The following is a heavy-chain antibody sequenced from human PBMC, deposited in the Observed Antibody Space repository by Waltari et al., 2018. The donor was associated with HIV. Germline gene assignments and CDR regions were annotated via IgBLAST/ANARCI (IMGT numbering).Heavy chain of an antibody. Sequence: QVQLVQSGAEVKKPGASVKVSCKASGSPFTRYAISWVRQVPGKGLEWMGWISVYNDNKNNEHMFQGRVTMRAYTSTCTGYLELRSLRSDDTAVYYCARDRRYDWELPGYSSWGQGTLVTVSS. V-gene: IGHV1-18*01. D-gene: IGHD1-26*01. CDR1: GSPFTRYA. J-gene: IGHJ5*02. CDR3: ARDRRYDWELPGYSS. CDR2: ISVYNDNK.